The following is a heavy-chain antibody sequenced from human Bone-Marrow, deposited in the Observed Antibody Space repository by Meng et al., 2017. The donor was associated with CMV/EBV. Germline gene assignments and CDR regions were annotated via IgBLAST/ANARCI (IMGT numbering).Heavy chain of an antibody. CDR2: INHSGST. D-gene: IGHD3-16*02. CDR3: ASAATYYDYVWGSYREYYFDY. CDR1: GGSFSGYY. V-gene: IGHV4-34*01. J-gene: IGHJ4*02. Sequence: GSLRLSCAVYGGSFSGYYWSWIRQPPGKGLEWIGEINHSGSTNYNPSLKSRVTISVDTSKNQFSLKLSSVTAADTAVYYCASAATYYDYVWGSYREYYFDYWGQGTLVTVSS.